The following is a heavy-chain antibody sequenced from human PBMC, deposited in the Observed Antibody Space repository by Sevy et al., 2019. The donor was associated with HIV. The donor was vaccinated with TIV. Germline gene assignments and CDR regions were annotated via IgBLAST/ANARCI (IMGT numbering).Heavy chain of an antibody. Sequence: GGSLRLSCKTSGFTFSTYAMHWVRQAPGKGLEWVASISRTPATTYYADSVRDRFTISRDNAKNSLYLEMNSLMDEDTAVYYCAREAYYYDSREANWFDPWGQGTLVTVSS. J-gene: IGHJ5*02. D-gene: IGHD3-22*01. CDR1: GFTFSTYA. CDR3: AREAYYYDSREANWFDP. V-gene: IGHV3-48*02. CDR2: ISRTPATT.